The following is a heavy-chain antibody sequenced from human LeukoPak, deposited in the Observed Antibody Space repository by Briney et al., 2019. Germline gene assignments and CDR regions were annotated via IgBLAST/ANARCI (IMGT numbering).Heavy chain of an antibody. D-gene: IGHD2-21*02. J-gene: IGHJ4*02. CDR2: IQQDGNEK. CDR3: AKDRLLNCRGDCYIFDY. CDR1: GFTFSTYW. Sequence: GGSLRLSCAASGFTFSTYWMSWVRQAPGKGLEWVANIQQDGNEKYYVDSVKGRFTISRDNAKNSLYLQVNGLRTEDTAVYYCAKDRLLNCRGDCYIFDYWGQGTVVTVSS. V-gene: IGHV3-7*03.